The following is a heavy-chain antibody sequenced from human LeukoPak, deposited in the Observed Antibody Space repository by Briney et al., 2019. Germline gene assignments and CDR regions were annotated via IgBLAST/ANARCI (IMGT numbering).Heavy chain of an antibody. V-gene: IGHV3-33*01. J-gene: IGHJ4*02. Sequence: PGGSLRLSCAASGFTFSSYGMHWVRQAPGKGLEWVAVIWYDGSHKYYADSVKGRSTISRDNSMDTVYLQMNSLRAEDTAVYYCARLGSGWYFDYWGQGTLVTVSS. CDR2: IWYDGSHK. D-gene: IGHD6-19*01. CDR1: GFTFSSYG. CDR3: ARLGSGWYFDY.